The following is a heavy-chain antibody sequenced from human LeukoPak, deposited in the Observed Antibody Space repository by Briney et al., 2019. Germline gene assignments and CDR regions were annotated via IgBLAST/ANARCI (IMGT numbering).Heavy chain of an antibody. CDR1: GYTFTGYY. D-gene: IGHD3-3*01. J-gene: IGHJ5*02. Sequence: ASVKVSCKASGYTFTGYYMHWVRQAPGQGLEWMGWINPNSGGTNYAQKLQGRVTMTTDTSTSTAYMELRSLRSDDTAVYYCARDYDFWSDVNWFDPWGQGTLVTVSS. V-gene: IGHV1-2*02. CDR2: INPNSGGT. CDR3: ARDYDFWSDVNWFDP.